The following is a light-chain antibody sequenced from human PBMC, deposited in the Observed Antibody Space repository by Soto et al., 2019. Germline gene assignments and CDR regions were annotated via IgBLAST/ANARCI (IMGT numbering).Light chain of an antibody. CDR3: QQYGSSPWT. CDR2: GAS. CDR1: QSVSSSY. Sequence: ESVLTQSTGTLSFSPGERATLSCRASQSVSSSYLAWYQQKPGQAPRLLIYGASSRATGIPDRFSGSGSGTDFTLTISRLEPEDFAVYYCQQYGSSPWTFGQGTKVDIK. J-gene: IGKJ1*01. V-gene: IGKV3-20*01.